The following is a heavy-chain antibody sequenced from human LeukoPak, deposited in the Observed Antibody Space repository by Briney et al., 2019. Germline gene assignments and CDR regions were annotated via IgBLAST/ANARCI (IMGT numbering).Heavy chain of an antibody. Sequence: GGSLRLCCAASGFTFGNAWMIWISQATGKVLEWVAHIKEDATGSRSVDSVKGRFTISRDNTENSLFLQLDSLRAEDTAVYYCVRDRGWYHFDLWGQGTLVTVSS. CDR1: GFTFGNAW. D-gene: IGHD3-10*01. CDR3: VRDRGWYHFDL. CDR2: IKEDATGS. J-gene: IGHJ4*02. V-gene: IGHV3-7*01.